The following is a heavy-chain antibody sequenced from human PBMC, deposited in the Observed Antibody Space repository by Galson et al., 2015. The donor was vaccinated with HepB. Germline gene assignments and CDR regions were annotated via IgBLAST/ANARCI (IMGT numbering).Heavy chain of an antibody. Sequence: SVKVSCKASGGTFSSYAISWVRQAPGQGLEWMGGTIPIFGTANYAQKFQGRVTITADESTSTAYMELSSLRSEDTAVYYCARVGGGIAVAEGAFDIWGQGTMVTVSS. CDR1: GGTFSSYA. CDR2: TIPIFGTA. CDR3: ARVGGGIAVAEGAFDI. D-gene: IGHD6-19*01. V-gene: IGHV1-69*13. J-gene: IGHJ3*02.